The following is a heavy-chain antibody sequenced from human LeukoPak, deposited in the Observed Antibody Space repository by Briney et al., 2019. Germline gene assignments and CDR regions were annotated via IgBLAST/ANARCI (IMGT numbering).Heavy chain of an antibody. V-gene: IGHV3-30*02. CDR2: IPSDGSNN. Sequence: GGSLRLSCAASGVTFSRHVMHWVRQAPGKGLEWVAFIPSDGSNNYYADSVKGRFTISRDNSKNTLYLQMNSLRAEDTAVYYCAKDPRRWYYYDSSGYPEDYWGQGTLVTVSS. CDR3: AKDPRRWYYYDSSGYPEDY. D-gene: IGHD3-22*01. CDR1: GVTFSRHV. J-gene: IGHJ4*02.